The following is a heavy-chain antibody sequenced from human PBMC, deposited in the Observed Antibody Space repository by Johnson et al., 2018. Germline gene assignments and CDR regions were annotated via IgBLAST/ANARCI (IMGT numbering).Heavy chain of an antibody. Sequence: QVQLVESGGGVVQPGRSLRLSCAASGFNVSNYGLHWVRQAPGKGLEWVALISHDGSNTHYADAVKGRFTISRDNSKKMVYLQMNSPRAEDTAVYACAKDLAPYYYGSGDYYNYYYYSGMDVWGQGTMVTVSS. D-gene: IGHD3-10*01. J-gene: IGHJ6*02. CDR3: AKDLAPYYYGSGDYYNYYYYSGMDV. V-gene: IGHV3-30*18. CDR1: GFNVSNYG. CDR2: ISHDGSNT.